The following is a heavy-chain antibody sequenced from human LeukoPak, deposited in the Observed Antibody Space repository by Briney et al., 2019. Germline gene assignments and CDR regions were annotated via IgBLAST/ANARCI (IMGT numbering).Heavy chain of an antibody. V-gene: IGHV1-18*01. D-gene: IGHD3-22*01. Sequence: GASVKVSCKASGYTFTSYGISWVRQAPGQGLEWMGWINAYNGYTTYAQNLQGRVTMTTDTSTSTAYMELRSLRSDDTAVYYCAGSGYYEFDYWGQGTLVTVSS. J-gene: IGHJ4*02. CDR1: GYTFTSYG. CDR3: AGSGYYEFDY. CDR2: INAYNGYT.